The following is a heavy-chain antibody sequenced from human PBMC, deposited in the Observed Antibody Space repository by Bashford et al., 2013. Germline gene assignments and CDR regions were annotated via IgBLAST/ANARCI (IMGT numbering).Heavy chain of an antibody. D-gene: IGHD3-3*01. Sequence: ASVKVSCKASGYTFTSYGISWVRQAPGQGLEWMGWISAYNGNTNYAQKLQGRVTMTTDTSTSTAYMELRSLRSDDTAVYYCARDKTIPYYDFWSGYASGMDVWGQGTTVTVSS. CDR2: ISAYNGNT. J-gene: IGHJ6*02. CDR3: ARDKTIPYYDFWSGYASGMDV. V-gene: IGHV1-18*01. CDR1: GYTFTSYG.